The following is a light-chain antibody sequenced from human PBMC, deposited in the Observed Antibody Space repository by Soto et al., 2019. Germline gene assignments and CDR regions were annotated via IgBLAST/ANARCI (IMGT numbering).Light chain of an antibody. J-gene: IGKJ2*01. CDR1: QSVGGTY. Sequence: EIVLTQSPATLSLSPGERATLTCRASQSVGGTYLAWDQQKPGQAPRLLISGASRRATDIPDRFSGSGPETDFTLTASRLEPEDFAVYHCQQYGRSPGTFGQGTKLEI. CDR3: QQYGRSPGT. CDR2: GAS. V-gene: IGKV3-20*01.